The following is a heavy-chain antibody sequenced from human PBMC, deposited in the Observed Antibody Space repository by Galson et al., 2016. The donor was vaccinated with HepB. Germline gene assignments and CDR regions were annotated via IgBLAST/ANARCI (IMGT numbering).Heavy chain of an antibody. CDR3: ARVGGATNDY. CDR2: INSDGDSI. D-gene: IGHD1-26*01. V-gene: IGHV3-48*02. J-gene: IGHJ4*02. CDR1: EFTFSTYN. Sequence: SLRLSCAASEFTFSTYNMNWVRQAPGKGLEWLSYINSDGDSIYYADSVRARFTVSRDNAKNSLYLQMNSLRDDDTAVYYCARVGGATNDYWGRGTLVTVSS.